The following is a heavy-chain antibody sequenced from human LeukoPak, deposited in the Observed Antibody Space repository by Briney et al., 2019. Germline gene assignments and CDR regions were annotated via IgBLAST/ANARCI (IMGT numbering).Heavy chain of an antibody. CDR3: ARGPRFAIRMIVVVTKGHFDY. Sequence: GRSLRLSCVASGFIFSNYGMHWVRQAPGKGLEWVSAISGSGGSTYYADSVKGRFTISRDNSKNTLYLQMNSLRAEDTAVYYCARGPRFAIRMIVVVTKGHFDYWGQGTLVTVSS. V-gene: IGHV3-23*01. CDR2: ISGSGGST. CDR1: GFIFSNYG. J-gene: IGHJ4*02. D-gene: IGHD3-22*01.